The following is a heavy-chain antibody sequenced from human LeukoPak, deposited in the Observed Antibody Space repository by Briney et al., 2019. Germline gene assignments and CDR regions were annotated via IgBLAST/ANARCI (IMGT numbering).Heavy chain of an antibody. Sequence: GGSLRLSCAASGFAFSSFGMHRVRQAPGKGLEWVAVIWYDGTNKYYADSVKGRFTISRDNSKNTLYLQMNSLRAEDTAVYYCARATVTRWFDPRGQGTLVTVSS. J-gene: IGHJ5*02. CDR1: GFAFSSFG. D-gene: IGHD4-17*01. CDR2: IWYDGTNK. CDR3: ARATVTRWFDP. V-gene: IGHV3-33*01.